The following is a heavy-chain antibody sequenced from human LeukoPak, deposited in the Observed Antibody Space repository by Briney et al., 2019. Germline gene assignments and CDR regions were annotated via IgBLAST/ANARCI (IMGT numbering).Heavy chain of an antibody. V-gene: IGHV1-2*02. J-gene: IGHJ4*02. Sequence: ASMKVSCKASGYSFTGYYMHWVRQAPGQGLEWMGCINPNSGGTDYAQKFQGRVTMTRDTSISTAYMELSRLTSDDTAVYYCVVYYGSGSYYTYSFDYWGQGTLVTVSS. CDR1: GYSFTGYY. D-gene: IGHD3-10*01. CDR2: INPNSGGT. CDR3: VVYYGSGSYYTYSFDY.